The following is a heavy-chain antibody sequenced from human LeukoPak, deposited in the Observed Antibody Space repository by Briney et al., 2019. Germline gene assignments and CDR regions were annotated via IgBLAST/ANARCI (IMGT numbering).Heavy chain of an antibody. CDR3: ARGRVTATSVTSY. V-gene: IGHV4-34*01. D-gene: IGHD2-15*01. J-gene: IGHJ4*02. Sequence: SETLSLTCAVYGGSFSGYYWSWIRQPPGKGLEWIGEINHSGSTNYNPSLKSRVTISVDTSKNQFSLKLSSVTAADTAVYYCARGRVTATSVTSYWGQGTLVTVSS. CDR2: INHSGST. CDR1: GGSFSGYY.